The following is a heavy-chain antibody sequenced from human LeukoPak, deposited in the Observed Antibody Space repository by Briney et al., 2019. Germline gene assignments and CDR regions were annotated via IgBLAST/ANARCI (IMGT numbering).Heavy chain of an antibody. D-gene: IGHD3-22*01. J-gene: IGHJ4*02. CDR3: ARDNPWYYDSSRGDY. V-gene: IGHV3-21*01. CDR2: ISSSSSYI. CDR1: GFTFSSYS. Sequence: GGSLRLSCAASGFTFSSYSMNWVRQAPGKGLEWVSSISSSSSYIYYADSVKGRFTISRDNAKNSLYLQMNSLRAEDTAVYYCARDNPWYYDSSRGDYWGQGTLVTVSS.